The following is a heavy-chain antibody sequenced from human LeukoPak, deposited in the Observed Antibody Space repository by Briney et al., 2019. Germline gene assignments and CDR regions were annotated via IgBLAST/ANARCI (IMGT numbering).Heavy chain of an antibody. D-gene: IGHD3-22*01. J-gene: IGHJ4*02. CDR2: ISAYNGNT. V-gene: IGHV1-18*01. CDR1: GYTFTSYG. Sequence: ASVKVSCKASGYTFTSYGVSWVRQAPGQGLEWMGWISAYNGNTKYAQKPQGRVTMTTDTSSSTAYMELRSLRSDDTAVYYCARDPPAYYYDSSDPLDYWGQGTLVTVSS. CDR3: ARDPPAYYYDSSDPLDY.